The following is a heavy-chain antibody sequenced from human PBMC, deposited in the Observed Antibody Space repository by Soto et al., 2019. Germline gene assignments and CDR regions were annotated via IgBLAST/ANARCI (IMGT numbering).Heavy chain of an antibody. CDR3: ARDHYVYDILTGYGYYYGMDV. Sequence: TSETLSLTCTVSGGSISSGDYYWSWIRQPPGKGLEWIGYIYYSGSTYYNPSLKSRVTISVDTSKNQFSLKLSSVTAADTAVYYCARDHYVYDILTGYGYYYGMDVWGQGTKVTVSS. CDR1: GGSISSGDYY. CDR2: IYYSGST. V-gene: IGHV4-30-4*01. J-gene: IGHJ6*02. D-gene: IGHD3-9*01.